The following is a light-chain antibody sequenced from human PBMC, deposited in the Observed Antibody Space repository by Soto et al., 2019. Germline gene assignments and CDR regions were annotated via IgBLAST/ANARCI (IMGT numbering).Light chain of an antibody. CDR2: AAS. V-gene: IGKV1-39*01. CDR1: QSISSY. Sequence: DIQMTQSPSSLSASVGDRVTITFRGSQSISSYLNWYQQKPGKAPKLLIYAASSLQSGVPSRFSGSGSGTDFTLTISSLQPEDFATYYCQQSYSTPQTFGQGTKVDI. CDR3: QQSYSTPQT. J-gene: IGKJ1*01.